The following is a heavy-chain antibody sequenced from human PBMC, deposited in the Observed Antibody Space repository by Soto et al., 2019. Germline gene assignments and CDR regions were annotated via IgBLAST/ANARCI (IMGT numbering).Heavy chain of an antibody. V-gene: IGHV4-30-4*01. J-gene: IGHJ4*02. CDR1: GGSISSGDYY. CDR2: IYYSGST. Sequence: SETLSLTCTVSGGSISSGDYYWSWIRQPPGKGLEWIGYIYYSGSTYYNPSLKSRVTISVDTSKNQFSLKLSSVTAADTAVYYCPRNPRTTVTLDYWGQRTLVTVSS. CDR3: PRNPRTTVTLDY. D-gene: IGHD4-17*01.